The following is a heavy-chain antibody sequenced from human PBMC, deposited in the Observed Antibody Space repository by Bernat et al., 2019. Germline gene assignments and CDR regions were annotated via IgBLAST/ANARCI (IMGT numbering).Heavy chain of an antibody. D-gene: IGHD2-15*01. J-gene: IGHJ4*02. CDR1: GGSISSSSYY. V-gene: IGHV4-39*01. CDR3: ARQVYCSGGSCLDY. CDR2: SYYSGST. Sequence: QLQLQESGPGLVKPSETLSLTCTVSGGSISSSSYYWGWIRQPPGKGLEWFGSSYYSGSTYYNPSLKSRVTISVDTSKNQFSLKLSSVTAADTAVYYCARQVYCSGGSCLDYWGQGTLVTVSS.